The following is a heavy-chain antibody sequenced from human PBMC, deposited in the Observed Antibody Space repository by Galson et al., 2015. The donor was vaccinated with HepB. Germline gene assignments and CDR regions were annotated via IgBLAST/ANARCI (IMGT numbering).Heavy chain of an antibody. CDR2: IKTDGSVK. CDR3: ARFGRIPDS. D-gene: IGHD5-18*01. J-gene: IGHJ4*02. Sequence: SLRLSCAASGFTFSSYWMSWVRQVPGKGLECVANIKTDGSVKNYVDSVKGRFTISRDNAKNSLYLQMNSLRPEDTAIYYCARFGRIPDSWGQGTLVTVSS. CDR1: GFTFSSYW. V-gene: IGHV3-7*03.